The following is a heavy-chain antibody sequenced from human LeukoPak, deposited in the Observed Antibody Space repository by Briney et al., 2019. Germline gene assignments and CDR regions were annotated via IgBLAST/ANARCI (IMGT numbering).Heavy chain of an antibody. CDR1: GYTFTGYY. J-gene: IGHJ4*02. CDR2: INPNSGGT. D-gene: IGHD3-16*01. V-gene: IGHV1-2*02. Sequence: ASLKVSCKTSGYTFTGYYIHWVRHAPGQRLQWMWWINPNSGGTNYAPKFQGKITMTRDTSIITAYMELSRLRSDDTAIYYCARDPAGPGGFNYWGQGTLVTVSS. CDR3: ARDPAGPGGFNY.